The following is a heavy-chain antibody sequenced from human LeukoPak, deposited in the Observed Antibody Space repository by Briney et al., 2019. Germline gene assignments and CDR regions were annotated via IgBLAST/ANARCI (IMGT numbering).Heavy chain of an antibody. CDR2: INHSGST. CDR1: GGSFSGYY. J-gene: IGHJ3*02. D-gene: IGHD3-16*02. V-gene: IGHV4-34*01. Sequence: PSETLCLTCAVYGGSFSGYYWSWIRQPPGKGLEWIGEINHSGSTNYNPSLKSRVTISVDTSKNQFSLKLSSVTAADTAVYYCARDPANMITFGGVIARGRGAFDIWGQGTMVTVSS. CDR3: ARDPANMITFGGVIARGRGAFDI.